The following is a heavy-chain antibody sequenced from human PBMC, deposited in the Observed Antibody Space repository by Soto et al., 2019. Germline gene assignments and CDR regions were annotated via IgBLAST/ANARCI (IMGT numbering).Heavy chain of an antibody. CDR2: ISGSGGTT. CDR3: AKAANGWFSAFDI. J-gene: IGHJ3*02. CDR1: GFTFSSYA. D-gene: IGHD6-19*01. V-gene: IGHV3-23*01. Sequence: EVQLLESGGGLVQPGGSLRLSCAASGFTFSSYAMSWVRQAPGKGLEWVSAISGSGGTTYYADSVKGRFTFSRDNSKNPLYLQSNCLRAEDTAVYSCAKAANGWFSAFDIWGQGTVVTVSS.